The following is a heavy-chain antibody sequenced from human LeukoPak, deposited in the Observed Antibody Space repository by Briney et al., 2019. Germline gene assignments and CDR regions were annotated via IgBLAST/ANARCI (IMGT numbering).Heavy chain of an antibody. J-gene: IGHJ4*02. V-gene: IGHV7-4-1*02. CDR1: GYTFTSYA. CDR3: AREAMVRGVASASGY. D-gene: IGHD3-10*01. Sequence: ASVKVSCKTSGYTFTSYAMNWVRQAPGQGLEWMGWINTNTGNPTYAQGFTGRFVFSLDTSVSTAYLQISSLKAEDTAVYYCAREAMVRGVASASGYWGQGTLVTVSS. CDR2: INTNTGNP.